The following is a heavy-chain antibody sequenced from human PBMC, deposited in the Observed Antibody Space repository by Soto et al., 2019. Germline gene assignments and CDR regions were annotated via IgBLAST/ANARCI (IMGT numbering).Heavy chain of an antibody. CDR2: ISAYNGNT. CDR3: ARSGYTKSYNWFDP. J-gene: IGHJ5*02. D-gene: IGHD5-12*01. Sequence: ASVKVSCKASGYTFTSYGISWVRQAPGQGLEWMGWISAYNGNTNYAQKFQGRITMTTDTSTSTAYMELRTLRPDDTAVYYCARSGYTKSYNWFDPWGQGTLVTVSS. CDR1: GYTFTSYG. V-gene: IGHV1-18*01.